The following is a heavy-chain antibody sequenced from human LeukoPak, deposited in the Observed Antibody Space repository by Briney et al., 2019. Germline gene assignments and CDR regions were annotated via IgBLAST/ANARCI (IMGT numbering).Heavy chain of an antibody. Sequence: EGSLRLSCAASGSTFSNYAMTWVRQAPGKGLEWVSTVINTGGTAYYADSVKGRFTISRDNSKNTLFLLMYSLRVEDSAFYYCAKFLGASIWYGISGPWGQGTLVTVSS. J-gene: IGHJ5*02. D-gene: IGHD3-3*02. CDR1: GSTFSNYA. CDR2: VINTGGTA. V-gene: IGHV3-23*01. CDR3: AKFLGASIWYGISGP.